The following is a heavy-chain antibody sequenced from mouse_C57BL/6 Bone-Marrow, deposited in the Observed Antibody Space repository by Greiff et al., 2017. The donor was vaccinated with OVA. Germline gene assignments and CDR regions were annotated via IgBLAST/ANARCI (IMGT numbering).Heavy chain of an antibody. CDR2: INPGSGGT. Sequence: QVQLQQSGAELVRPGTSVKVSCKASGYAFTNYLIEWVKQRPGQGLEWIGVINPGSGGTNYNEKFKGKATLTADKSSSTAYMQLSSLTSEDSAVYVYAGPPGYWGQGTTLTVSS. J-gene: IGHJ2*01. CDR1: GYAFTNYL. CDR3: AGPPGY. V-gene: IGHV1-54*01.